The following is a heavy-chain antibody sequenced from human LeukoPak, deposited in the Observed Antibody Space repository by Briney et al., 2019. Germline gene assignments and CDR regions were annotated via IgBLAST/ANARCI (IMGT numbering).Heavy chain of an antibody. D-gene: IGHD3-22*01. CDR3: ARGFDDSSGFYPYGMDV. Sequence: GGSLRLSCAASGFTFSTYSMNWVRQAPGKGLEWVSSISGSSSYIYYADSVTGRFTISRDNAKNSLYLQMNSLRAEDTAVYYCARGFDDSSGFYPYGMDVWGQGTTVTVSS. CDR1: GFTFSTYS. CDR2: ISGSSSYI. J-gene: IGHJ6*02. V-gene: IGHV3-21*01.